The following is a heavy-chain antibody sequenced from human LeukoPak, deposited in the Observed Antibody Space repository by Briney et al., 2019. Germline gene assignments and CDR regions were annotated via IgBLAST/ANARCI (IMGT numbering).Heavy chain of an antibody. CDR3: ARDEYCSGDCYSWFDP. V-gene: IGHV1-69*04. CDR1: GGTFSSYA. D-gene: IGHD2-21*02. Sequence: GASVKVSCKASGGTFSSYAISWVRQAPGQGLEWMGRIIPIFGIANYAQKFQGRVTITADKSTSTAYMELSSLRSEDTAVCYCARDEYCSGDCYSWFDPWGQGTLVTVSS. J-gene: IGHJ5*02. CDR2: IIPIFGIA.